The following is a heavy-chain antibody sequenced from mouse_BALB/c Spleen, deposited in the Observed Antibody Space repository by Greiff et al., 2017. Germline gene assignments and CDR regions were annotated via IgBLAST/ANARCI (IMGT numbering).Heavy chain of an antibody. Sequence: VQLKQSGPELVKPGASVKISCKASGYSFTGYFMNWVMQSHGKSLEWIGRINPYNGDTFYNQKFKGKATLTVDKSSSTAHMELRSLASEDSAVYYCARSPTRAWFAYWGQGTLVTVSA. V-gene: IGHV1-20*02. CDR3: ARSPTRAWFAY. CDR1: GYSFTGYF. J-gene: IGHJ3*01. CDR2: INPYNGDT.